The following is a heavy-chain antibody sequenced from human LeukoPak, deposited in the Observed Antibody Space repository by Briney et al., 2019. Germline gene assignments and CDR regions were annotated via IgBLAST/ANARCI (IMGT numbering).Heavy chain of an antibody. CDR3: ATADACSGGSCGAPLGY. CDR2: IYYSGST. J-gene: IGHJ4*02. Sequence: EPSETLSLTCTVSDGSISSSRYHWGWIRQPPGKGLEWIGSIYYSGSTYYNPSLKSRVTISVDTSRNQFSLKLSSVTAADTAVYYCATADACSGGSCGAPLGYWGQGTLVTVSS. V-gene: IGHV4-39*01. CDR1: DGSISSSRYH. D-gene: IGHD2-15*01.